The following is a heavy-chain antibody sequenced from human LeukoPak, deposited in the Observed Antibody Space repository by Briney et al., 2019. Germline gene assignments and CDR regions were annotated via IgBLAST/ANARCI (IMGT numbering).Heavy chain of an antibody. V-gene: IGHV1-18*01. CDR1: GYTFTSYC. J-gene: IGHJ6*02. CDR3: ARDPLPPPRVVVVAAGDYGMDV. Sequence: ASVKVSCKASGYTFTSYCISWVRQAPGQGLEWMGWISTYNGNTNYAQKLQGRVTMTTDTSTNTAYLELRSLRSDDTAVYYCARDPLPPPRVVVVAAGDYGMDVWCQGTTVTVSS. D-gene: IGHD2-15*01. CDR2: ISTYNGNT.